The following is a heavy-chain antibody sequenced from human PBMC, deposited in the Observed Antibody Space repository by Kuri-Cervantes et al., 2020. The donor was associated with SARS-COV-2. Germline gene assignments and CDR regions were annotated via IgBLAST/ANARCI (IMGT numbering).Heavy chain of an antibody. CDR2: INSDGSST. Sequence: GESLKISCAASGFTFSSYWMHWVRQAPGKGLVWVSRINSDGSSTSYADSVKGRFTISRDDSKSIAYLQMNSLKTEDTAVYYCTRDRDSVVVVPGWFDYWGQGTLVTVSS. V-gene: IGHV3-74*01. CDR3: TRDRDSVVVVPGWFDY. CDR1: GFTFSSYW. D-gene: IGHD2-2*01. J-gene: IGHJ4*02.